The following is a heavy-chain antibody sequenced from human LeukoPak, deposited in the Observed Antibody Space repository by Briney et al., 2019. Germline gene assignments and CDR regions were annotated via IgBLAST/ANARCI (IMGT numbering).Heavy chain of an antibody. CDR3: ARAGGPLFDGNYYYGMDV. Sequence: SVKVSCKASGGTFSSYAISWVRQAPGQGLEWMGGIIPIFGTANYAQKFQGRVTITADKSTSTAYMELSSLRSEDTAVYYCARAGGPLFDGNYYYGMDVWGKGTTVTVSS. CDR2: IIPIFGTA. CDR1: GGTFSSYA. V-gene: IGHV1-69*06. J-gene: IGHJ6*04. D-gene: IGHD2-8*02.